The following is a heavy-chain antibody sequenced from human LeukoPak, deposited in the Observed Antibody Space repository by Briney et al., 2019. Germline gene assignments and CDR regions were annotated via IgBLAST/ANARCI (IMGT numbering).Heavy chain of an antibody. V-gene: IGHV5-51*01. CDR2: IYPGDSDT. CDR1: GYSFSTYW. Sequence: GASLEISCKGSGYSFSTYWIAWVRPLPGKGLEWMGIIYPGDSDTRYNPSFQGQVTISADKSISTAYLQWSSLKASDTAIYYCARRGQRDWFDPWGQGTLVTVSS. CDR3: ARRGQRDWFDP. J-gene: IGHJ5*02. D-gene: IGHD6-25*01.